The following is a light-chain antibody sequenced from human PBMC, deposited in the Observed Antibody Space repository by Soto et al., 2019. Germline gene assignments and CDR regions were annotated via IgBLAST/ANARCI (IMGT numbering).Light chain of an antibody. Sequence: EIVLTRSPATLSLSPGERATLSCRASQNVANYLDWYQQKPGQAPRLLIYGASTRAAGIPDRFSGSGSGTEFTLTISGLQSDDFAVYYCQQFNNWPPWTFGQGTRLEIK. CDR1: QNVANY. CDR2: GAS. CDR3: QQFNNWPPWT. V-gene: IGKV3-15*01. J-gene: IGKJ5*01.